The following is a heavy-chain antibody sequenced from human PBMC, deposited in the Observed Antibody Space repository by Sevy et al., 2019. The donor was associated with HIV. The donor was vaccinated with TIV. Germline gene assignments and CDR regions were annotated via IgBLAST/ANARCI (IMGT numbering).Heavy chain of an antibody. D-gene: IGHD6-19*01. CDR1: GFSVSSHA. V-gene: IGHV3-30*04. J-gene: IGHJ4*02. CDR3: TRDAGYSVGWYPSNY. Sequence: GGSLRLSCAASGFSVSSHAMHWVRQAPGKGLEWVALLSYDGGAQYYVDSVKGRFSISRDNSKNILYLQMNSLRPADTALYYCTRDAGYSVGWYPSNYWGQGTLVIVSS. CDR2: LSYDGGAQ.